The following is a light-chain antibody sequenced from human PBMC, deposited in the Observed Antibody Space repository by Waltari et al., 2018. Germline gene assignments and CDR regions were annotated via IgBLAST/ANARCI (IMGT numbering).Light chain of an antibody. CDR1: QDISNY. CDR2: DAS. Sequence: DIQMTQSPSSLSASVGDRVTITCQASQDISNYLNWYQQKPGKAPKLLIYDASNLETGVPSRFSGSGSGTEFTFTISSLQPEDIATYYCQQYDNLPRRTFGPGTKVDIK. V-gene: IGKV1-33*01. CDR3: QQYDNLPRRT. J-gene: IGKJ3*01.